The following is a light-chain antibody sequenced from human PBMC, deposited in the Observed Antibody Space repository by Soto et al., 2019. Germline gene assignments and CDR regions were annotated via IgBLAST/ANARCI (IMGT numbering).Light chain of an antibody. CDR2: DAS. CDR1: QSINIY. CDR3: QQRYCWPLT. J-gene: IGKJ4*01. V-gene: IGKV3-11*01. Sequence: EIVLTQSPAALSLSPGGRATLSCRVSQSINIYLAWYQQKLGQAPRLLIYDASIRATGIPARFSGSGSGTDFTMNISSVETADFRVYYCQQRYCWPLTFGGGTKVEIK.